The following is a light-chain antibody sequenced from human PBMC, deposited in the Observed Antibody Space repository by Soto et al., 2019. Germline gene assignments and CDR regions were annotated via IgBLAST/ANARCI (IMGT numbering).Light chain of an antibody. V-gene: IGKV2-28*01. Sequence: DIVLTQSPTSLPVTSGEPASISCTSSPSLLHSNSNAYLACYLQKPGQPPQILIYLGSNRAPGVSDRFSVGGSGTHVTLNISRVQAEDLGIYVGMQPLKTPITLCQRTRLEIK. CDR3: MQPLKTPIT. CDR2: LGS. CDR1: PSLLHSNSNAY. J-gene: IGKJ5*01.